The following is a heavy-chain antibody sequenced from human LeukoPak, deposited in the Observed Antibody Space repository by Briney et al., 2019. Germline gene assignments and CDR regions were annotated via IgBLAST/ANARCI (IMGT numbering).Heavy chain of an antibody. D-gene: IGHD3-22*01. J-gene: IGHJ5*02. CDR3: ARHGRSNSGYPMRFDP. CDR1: GGSISSYY. CDR2: IYYSGST. V-gene: IGHV4-39*01. Sequence: SETLSLTCTVSGGSISSYYWGWIRQPPGKGLEWIGSIYYSGSTYYNPSLKSRVTISVDTSKNQFSLKLSSVTAADTAVYYCARHGRSNSGYPMRFDPWGQGTLVTVSS.